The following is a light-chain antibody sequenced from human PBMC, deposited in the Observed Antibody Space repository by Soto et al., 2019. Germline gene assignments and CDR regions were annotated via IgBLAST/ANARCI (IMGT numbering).Light chain of an antibody. J-gene: IGKJ4*01. CDR1: QSVSSSY. V-gene: IGKV3-20*01. Sequence: EIVLTQSPGTLSLSPGERATLSCRASQSVSSSYLAWYQQKPGQAPRLLIYGASSRATGRPDRFSGSGSGTDFTLTISRLEPEDFAVYYCHQYGSSPPLTFGGGTKVEIK. CDR3: HQYGSSPPLT. CDR2: GAS.